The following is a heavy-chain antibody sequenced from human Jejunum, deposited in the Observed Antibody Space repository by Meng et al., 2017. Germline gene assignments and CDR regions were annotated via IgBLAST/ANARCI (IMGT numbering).Heavy chain of an antibody. D-gene: IGHD3-22*01. CDR3: ARDSSAYWFDY. CDR2: ISPTDGST. CDR1: GYIFTSYY. Sequence: QVQLLQSGPEVKKPGSSVKISCKASGYIFTSYYFHWVRQAPGQGLEWMGLISPTDGSTTYAQKFQARVTMTTDTSTSTVYMDLSSLRSDDTAVYYCARDSSAYWFDYWGQGTLVTVSS. V-gene: IGHV1-46*01. J-gene: IGHJ4*02.